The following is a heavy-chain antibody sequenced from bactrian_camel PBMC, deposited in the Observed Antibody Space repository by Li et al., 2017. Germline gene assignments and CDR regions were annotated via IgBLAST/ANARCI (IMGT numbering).Heavy chain of an antibody. CDR1: EYTGS. CDR3: AALWERYGSCTWSVNY. CDR2: IRWGTWT. D-gene: IGHD2*01. V-gene: IGHV3S60*01. Sequence: HVQLVESGGGSVQPGGSLRLSCAASEYTGSMAWFRQAPGKEREEREGIAGIRWGTWTECAESVKGRFTISKDNAKNTLYLQMNSLKPEDTAMYYCAALWERYGSCTWSVNYLGQGTQVTVS. J-gene: IGHJ4*01.